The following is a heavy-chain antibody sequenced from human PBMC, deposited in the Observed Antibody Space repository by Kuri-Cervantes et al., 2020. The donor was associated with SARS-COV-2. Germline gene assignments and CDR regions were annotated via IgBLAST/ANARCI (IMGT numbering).Heavy chain of an antibody. V-gene: IGHV4-34*01. Sequence: GSLRLSCAVYGGSFSGYYWSWIRQPPGKGLEWIGEINHSGSTNYNPSLKSRVTISVDTSKNQFSLKLSSVTAADTAVYYCARDRDDAFDIWGQGTMVTVSS. CDR2: INHSGST. CDR1: GGSFSGYY. CDR3: ARDRDDAFDI. J-gene: IGHJ3*02.